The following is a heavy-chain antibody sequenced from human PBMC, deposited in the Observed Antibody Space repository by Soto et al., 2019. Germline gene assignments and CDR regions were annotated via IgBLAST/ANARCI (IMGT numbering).Heavy chain of an antibody. V-gene: IGHV1-69*01. J-gene: IGHJ6*02. D-gene: IGHD2-15*01. Sequence: QVQLVQSGAEVKKPGSSVKVSCKASGGTFSTYAITWVRQAPGQGLEWMGWIIPIFGTANYAQNFQGIVTITADESTSTAYMELNSLRSEDTAVYYCARDQPLGCSGGSCKYYYGMDVWGQGTTVTVSS. CDR3: ARDQPLGCSGGSCKYYYGMDV. CDR2: IIPIFGTA. CDR1: GGTFSTYA.